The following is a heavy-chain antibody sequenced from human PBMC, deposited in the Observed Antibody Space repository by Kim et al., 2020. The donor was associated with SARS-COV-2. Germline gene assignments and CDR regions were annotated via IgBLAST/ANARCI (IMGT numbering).Heavy chain of an antibody. Sequence: SETLSLTCTVSGGSVSIYYWSWIRQPAGKGLEWIGRIYRSGSTNYNPSLKSRVTMSLDTSMNQFSLSLSSVTAADSALYYCAKSRNSASSRYGMDVWGQGTTVTVPS. J-gene: IGHJ6*02. CDR3: AKSRNSASSRYGMDV. D-gene: IGHD1-26*01. CDR1: GGSVSIYY. V-gene: IGHV4-4*07. CDR2: IYRSGST.